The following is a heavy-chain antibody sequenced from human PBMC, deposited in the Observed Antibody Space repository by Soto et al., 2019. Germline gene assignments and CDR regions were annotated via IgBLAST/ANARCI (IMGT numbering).Heavy chain of an antibody. D-gene: IGHD1-26*01. Sequence: QVQLVESGGGVVQPGRSLRLSCAASGFTFSSYGMHWVRQPPGKGLEWVAVISYDGSNKYYADSVKGRFTISRDNSKNTLYLQMNSLRAEDTAVYYCAMAGSFDIWGQGTMVTVSS. CDR2: ISYDGSNK. CDR3: AMAGSFDI. V-gene: IGHV3-30*03. CDR1: GFTFSSYG. J-gene: IGHJ3*02.